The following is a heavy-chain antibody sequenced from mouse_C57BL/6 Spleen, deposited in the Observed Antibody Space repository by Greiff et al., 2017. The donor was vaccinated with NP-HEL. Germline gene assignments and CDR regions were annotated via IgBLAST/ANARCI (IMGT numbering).Heavy chain of an antibody. CDR2: IDPANGNT. D-gene: IGHD1-1*01. Sequence: EVKLVESVAELVRPGASVKLSCTASGFNIKNTYMHWVKQRPEQGLAWIGRIDPANGNTKYAPKFQGKATITADTSSNTAYLQLSSLTSEDTAIYYCARGELRGTWFAYWGQGTLVTVSA. CDR3: ARGELRGTWFAY. V-gene: IGHV14-3*01. J-gene: IGHJ3*01. CDR1: GFNIKNTY.